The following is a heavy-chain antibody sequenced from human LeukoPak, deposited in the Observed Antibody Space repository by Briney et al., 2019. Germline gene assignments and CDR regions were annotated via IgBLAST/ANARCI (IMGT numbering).Heavy chain of an antibody. V-gene: IGHV3-48*03. CDR1: GFNFRSYE. CDR3: ASAIVSAVAGNFDY. Sequence: GGSLRLSCAASGFNFRSYEMNWVRQAPGKGLEWVSYISNTDETRTYADSVKGRFTISRDNAKNSLHLEMNSLSAEDTAVYYCASAIVSAVAGNFDYWGQGTLVTVSS. CDR2: ISNTDETR. D-gene: IGHD6-19*01. J-gene: IGHJ4*02.